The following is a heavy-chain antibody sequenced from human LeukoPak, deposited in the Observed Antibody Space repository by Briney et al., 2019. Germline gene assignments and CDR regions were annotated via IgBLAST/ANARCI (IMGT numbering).Heavy chain of an antibody. CDR1: GGTFSSYA. CDR3: AREDGILTGDYRLDY. J-gene: IGHJ4*02. D-gene: IGHD3-9*01. Sequence: SVKVSCKASGGTFSSYAISWVRQAPGQGLGWMGGIIPIFGTANYAQKFQGRVTITTDESTSTAYMGLSSLRSEDTAVYYCAREDGILTGDYRLDYWGQGTLVTV. V-gene: IGHV1-69*05. CDR2: IIPIFGTA.